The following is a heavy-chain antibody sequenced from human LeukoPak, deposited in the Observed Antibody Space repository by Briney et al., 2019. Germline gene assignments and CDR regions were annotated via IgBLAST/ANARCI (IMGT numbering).Heavy chain of an antibody. V-gene: IGHV5-51*01. D-gene: IGHD3-10*01. CDR2: IYPGDSDT. Sequence: GESLKISCKGSGYSFTSYWIGWVRQMPGKGLEWMGIIYPGDSDTRYSPSFQGQVTISADKSISTAYHQWSSLKAADTAMYYCARHQVLRYYGSGSYYNRDYYYYYMDVWGKGTTVTISS. J-gene: IGHJ6*03. CDR3: ARHQVLRYYGSGSYYNRDYYYYYMDV. CDR1: GYSFTSYW.